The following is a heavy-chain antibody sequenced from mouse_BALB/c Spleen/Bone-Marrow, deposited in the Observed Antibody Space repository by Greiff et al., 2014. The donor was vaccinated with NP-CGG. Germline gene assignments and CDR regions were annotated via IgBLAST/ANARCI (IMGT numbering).Heavy chain of an antibody. J-gene: IGHJ4*01. Sequence: VQLQQPGAELVKPGASVKLSCTASGFNIKDTYIYWVKQRPEQGLEWVGRIDPANGNTKYDPKFQGKATIAADTSSNTAYLQLSSLTCEDTAVYYCSRGYYDYLFALDYWGHGTSVTVSS. D-gene: IGHD5-5*01. V-gene: IGHV14-3*02. CDR3: SRGYYDYLFALDY. CDR1: GFNIKDTY. CDR2: IDPANGNT.